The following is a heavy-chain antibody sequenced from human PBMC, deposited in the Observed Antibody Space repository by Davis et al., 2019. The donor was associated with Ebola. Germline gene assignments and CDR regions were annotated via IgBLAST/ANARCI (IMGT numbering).Heavy chain of an antibody. V-gene: IGHV3-48*02. Sequence: GESLKISCAASGFTVSSNYMSWVRQAPGKGLEWVSYISSSSSTIYYADSVKGRFTISRDNAKNSLYLQMNSLRDEDTAVYYCARDHAYWGQATLVTVSS. CDR3: ARDHAY. CDR1: GFTVSSNY. CDR2: ISSSSSTI. J-gene: IGHJ4*02.